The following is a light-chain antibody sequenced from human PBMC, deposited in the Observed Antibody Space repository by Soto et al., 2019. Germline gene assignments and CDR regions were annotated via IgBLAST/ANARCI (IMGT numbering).Light chain of an antibody. CDR1: SSDVGGYNY. V-gene: IGLV2-14*01. Sequence: QSVLTQPASVSGSPGQSITISCTGTSSDVGGYNYVSWYQQHPGKAPKLMIYEVSNRPSGVYNRFSGSKSGNTASLTISGLQAEDEADYYCSSYTSSGGVFGGGTKVTVL. CDR2: EVS. CDR3: SSYTSSGGV. J-gene: IGLJ3*02.